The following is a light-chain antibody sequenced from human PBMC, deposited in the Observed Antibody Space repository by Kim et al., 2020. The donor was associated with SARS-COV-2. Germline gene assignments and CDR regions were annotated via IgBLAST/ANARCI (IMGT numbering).Light chain of an antibody. CDR3: QAWDSTTTV. Sequence: SYELTQPPSVSVSPGQTASITCSGDRWGNKYVCWYQQKPGQSPVVVIYQDTQRPSGIPERFSGSNSGNTATLTISGTQAMDEADYYCQAWDSTTTVFGGGTQLTVL. CDR1: RWGNKY. CDR2: QDT. V-gene: IGLV3-1*01. J-gene: IGLJ2*01.